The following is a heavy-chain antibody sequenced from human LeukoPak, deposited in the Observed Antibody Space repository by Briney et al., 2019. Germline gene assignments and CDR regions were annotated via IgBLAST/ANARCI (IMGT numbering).Heavy chain of an antibody. Sequence: GGSLRLSCAASGFTFSNYGIHWVRQVPGKGLEWVSYISSSSSTIYYADSVKGRFTISRDNAKNSLYLQMNSLRAEDTAVYYCARDGYCSGSSCYSTTDYWGQGTLVTVSS. D-gene: IGHD2-15*01. CDR1: GFTFSNYG. CDR3: ARDGYCSGSSCYSTTDY. J-gene: IGHJ4*02. V-gene: IGHV3-48*04. CDR2: ISSSSSTI.